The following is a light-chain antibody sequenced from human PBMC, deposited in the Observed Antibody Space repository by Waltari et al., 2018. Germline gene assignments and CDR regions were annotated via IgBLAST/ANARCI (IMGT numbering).Light chain of an antibody. J-gene: IGKJ4*01. CDR2: AAS. V-gene: IGKV1-39*01. CDR1: QSISTA. Sequence: DSQMTQSPSSLSASVGDRVTITCRASQSISTALSWYLQKPGKAPKLLIYAASLLQDGVPSRFRGSGSGTDFTLTISNLQPEDFATYFCHQSYKAPQTFGGGTRLEIK. CDR3: HQSYKAPQT.